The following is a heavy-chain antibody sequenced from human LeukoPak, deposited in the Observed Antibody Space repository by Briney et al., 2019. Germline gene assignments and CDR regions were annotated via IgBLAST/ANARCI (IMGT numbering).Heavy chain of an antibody. V-gene: IGHV3-48*02. CDR2: IGAISTML. D-gene: IGHD2-2*01. CDR3: ARDTPVPTIIPGV. J-gene: IGHJ4*02. CDR1: GFRLIDYN. Sequence: GGSLRLSCVGSGFRLIDYNMNWVRQSPGKGLEWLGCIGAISTMLHYADSVKGRFTISRDDAKNSLYLQMNSLRHDDTAVYYCARDTPVPTIIPGVWGQGTLVAVSS.